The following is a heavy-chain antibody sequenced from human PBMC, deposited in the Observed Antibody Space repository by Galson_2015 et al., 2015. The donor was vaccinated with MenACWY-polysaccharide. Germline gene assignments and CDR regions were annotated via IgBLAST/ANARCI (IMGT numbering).Heavy chain of an antibody. V-gene: IGHV4-39*07. J-gene: IGHJ4*02. CDR3: GRVVGPPAVAVIGTAGRSFDH. D-gene: IGHD6-13*01. CDR1: GGSISSSSYY. CDR2: IDDSGRT. Sequence: SETLFLTCSVSGGSISSSSYYWGWIRQPPGKGLEWIGNIDDSGRTYYNPSLRSRVTISTDTSRNQFSLKLSSVTAADTAFYYCGRVVGPPAVAVIGTAGRSFDHWGQGTLVTVSS.